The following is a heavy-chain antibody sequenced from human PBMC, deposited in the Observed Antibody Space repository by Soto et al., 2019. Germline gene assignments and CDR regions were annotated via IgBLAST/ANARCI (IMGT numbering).Heavy chain of an antibody. Sequence: EVPLLESGGGWVQPGGSLRLSCATSGFTFSSYPMNWVRQAPGKGMEWVSGISAGGDSTYYADSVKGRFTIFRDNSKNSVYLQMNSLRAEDTAVYYCARRVWGQGTLVTVSS. J-gene: IGHJ4*02. V-gene: IGHV3-23*01. CDR1: GFTFSSYP. CDR2: ISAGGDST. CDR3: ARRV.